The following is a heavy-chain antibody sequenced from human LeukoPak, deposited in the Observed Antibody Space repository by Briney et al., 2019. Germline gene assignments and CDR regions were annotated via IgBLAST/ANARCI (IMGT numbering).Heavy chain of an antibody. D-gene: IGHD5-24*01. Sequence: SETLSLTCAVYGGSFSDYYWSWIRQPPGKGLEWIGYIYYSGSTNYNPSLKSRVTISVDTSKNQFSLKLSSVTAADTAVYYCARGEGYEFDYWGQGTLVTVSS. CDR2: IYYSGST. CDR3: ARGEGYEFDY. V-gene: IGHV4-59*08. J-gene: IGHJ4*02. CDR1: GGSFSDYY.